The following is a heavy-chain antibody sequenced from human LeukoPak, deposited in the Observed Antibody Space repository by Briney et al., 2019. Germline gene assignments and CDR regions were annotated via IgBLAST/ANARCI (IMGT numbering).Heavy chain of an antibody. Sequence: SETLSLTCTVSGDSISSSYWSWIRQPPGKGLEWIGYIYYTGSSYYNPSLKSRATTSIDMSKNQFSLKLSSVTAADTAVYYCAGYGSGSYYIAFDFWGQGILVTVSS. J-gene: IGHJ4*02. V-gene: IGHV4-59*01. D-gene: IGHD3-10*01. CDR2: IYYTGSS. CDR3: AGYGSGSYYIAFDF. CDR1: GDSISSSY.